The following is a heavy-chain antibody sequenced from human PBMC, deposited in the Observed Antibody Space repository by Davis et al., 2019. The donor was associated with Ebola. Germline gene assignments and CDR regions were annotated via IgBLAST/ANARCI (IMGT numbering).Heavy chain of an antibody. V-gene: IGHV4-34*01. CDR1: GGSFSGYY. CDR2: INHSGST. D-gene: IGHD4-11*01. CDR3: ARQHRVTRPLDL. Sequence: MPSETLSLTCAVYGGSFSGYYWSWIRQPPGKGLEWIGEINHSGSTNYNPSLKSRVTMSADTSKGQFSLSLTSLTAADTAIYYCARQHRVTRPLDLWGQGALVTVSS. J-gene: IGHJ5*02.